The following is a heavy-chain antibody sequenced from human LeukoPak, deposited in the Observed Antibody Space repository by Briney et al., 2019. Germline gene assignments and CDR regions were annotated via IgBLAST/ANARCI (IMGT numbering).Heavy chain of an antibody. D-gene: IGHD6-19*01. V-gene: IGHV3-7*01. Sequence: GGSLRLSCATSGFTFSTHWMIWARQAPGKGLEWVANINPDGSDKQYLDSVKGRFTISRDSARNSLYLQMNSLRAEDTAVYYCVSGSGWIFDYWGQGTLVTVSS. CDR3: VSGSGWIFDY. J-gene: IGHJ4*02. CDR1: GFTFSTHW. CDR2: INPDGSDK.